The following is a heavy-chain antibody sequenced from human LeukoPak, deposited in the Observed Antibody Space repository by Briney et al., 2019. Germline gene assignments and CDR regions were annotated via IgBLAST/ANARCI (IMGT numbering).Heavy chain of an antibody. Sequence: GGSLRLSCAASGFTFSSYAMSWVRQAPGKGLEWVSAISGSGGSTYYADSVKGRFTISRDNSKNTLYLQMNSLRAEDTAVYYCANHIITDSSGWDDAFDIWDQGTMVTVSS. J-gene: IGHJ3*02. CDR3: ANHIITDSSGWDDAFDI. D-gene: IGHD6-19*01. V-gene: IGHV3-23*01. CDR2: ISGSGGST. CDR1: GFTFSSYA.